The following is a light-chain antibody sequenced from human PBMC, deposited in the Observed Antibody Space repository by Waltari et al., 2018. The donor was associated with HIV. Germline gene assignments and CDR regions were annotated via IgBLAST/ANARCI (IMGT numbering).Light chain of an antibody. V-gene: IGKV3-15*01. CDR1: QSISAK. CDR2: EAA. J-gene: IGKJ2*01. CDR3: QQYDSGPRGIT. Sequence: EIVMTQSPPTLSVSPGQRVTLSCRASQSISAKVAWYQQRPGQAPKLLIYEAATRPTGIPARFSGSGSGTKFTLTISSLQSEDFATYFCQQYDSGPRGITFGQGTMLEIK.